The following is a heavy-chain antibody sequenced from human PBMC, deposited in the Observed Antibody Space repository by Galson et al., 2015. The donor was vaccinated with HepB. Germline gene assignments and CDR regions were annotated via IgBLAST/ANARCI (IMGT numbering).Heavy chain of an antibody. V-gene: IGHV3-11*01. D-gene: IGHD3-22*01. Sequence: CAASGFNFGDYCMSWIRQAPGKGPEWVSYISSSGKTSYYADSVKGRFTISRDNTKNSLYVQMDSLRAEDTAVYFCARLKISYFENNGYHFDYWGQGALVTVSS. J-gene: IGHJ4*02. CDR2: ISSSGKTS. CDR3: ARLKISYFENNGYHFDY. CDR1: GFNFGDYC.